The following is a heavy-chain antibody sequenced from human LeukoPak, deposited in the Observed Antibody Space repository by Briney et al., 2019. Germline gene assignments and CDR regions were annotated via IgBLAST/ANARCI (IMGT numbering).Heavy chain of an antibody. D-gene: IGHD3-10*01. J-gene: IGHJ5*02. CDR2: INPSGGST. Sequence: ASVKVSCKASGYTFTTYNIHWVRQAPGQGLEWMGIINPSGGSTSYAQKFQGRVTITADESTSTAYMELSSLRSEDTAVYYCARARDYYGSGSYYARFRFDPWGQGTLVTVSS. CDR1: GYTFTTYN. V-gene: IGHV1-46*01. CDR3: ARARDYYGSGSYYARFRFDP.